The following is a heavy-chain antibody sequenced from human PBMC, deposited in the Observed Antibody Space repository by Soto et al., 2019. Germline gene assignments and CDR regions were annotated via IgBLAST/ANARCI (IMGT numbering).Heavy chain of an antibody. CDR3: DAVTAVRPILDY. V-gene: IGHV4-39*02. CDR2: VLHTGNT. J-gene: IGHJ4*02. D-gene: IGHD2-21*02. Sequence: SSETLSLTCSVSGGSISDSTFYWGWIRQTPGKGLEWIGSVLHTGNTYYSPSFKSRLSISVDKSQNSFSLTLNAATAADTAVYYCDAVTAVRPILDYRGQGVPVTVSS. CDR1: GGSISDSTFY.